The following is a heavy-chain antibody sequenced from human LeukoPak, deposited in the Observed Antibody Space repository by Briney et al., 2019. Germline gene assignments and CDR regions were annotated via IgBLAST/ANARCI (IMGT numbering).Heavy chain of an antibody. D-gene: IGHD3-10*01. V-gene: IGHV4-61*02. CDR1: GGSISSGSCY. CDR3: ARQARPISRFGVYYYYYYMDV. J-gene: IGHJ6*03. Sequence: PSQTLSLTCTVAGGSISSGSCYWSWIRQPAGKGLEWIGRIYTSGSTNYNPSLKSRVTISVDTSKNQFSLKLSSVTAADTAVYYCARQARPISRFGVYYYYYYMDVWGKGTTVTVSS. CDR2: IYTSGST.